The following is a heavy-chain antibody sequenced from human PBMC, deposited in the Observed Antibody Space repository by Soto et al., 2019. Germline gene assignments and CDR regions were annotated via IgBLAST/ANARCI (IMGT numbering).Heavy chain of an antibody. CDR3: ARHSIAAAGTALDY. CDR2: ISYSGST. CDR1: GASITTYY. J-gene: IGHJ4*02. V-gene: IGHV4-59*08. D-gene: IGHD6-13*01. Sequence: SETLSLTCTVSGASITTYYWSWIRQPPGKGLEWIGYISYSGSTDYNPSLKSRVTISVDTSKNQFSLKLSSVTAADTAVYYCARHSIAAAGTALDYWGQGTLVTVSS.